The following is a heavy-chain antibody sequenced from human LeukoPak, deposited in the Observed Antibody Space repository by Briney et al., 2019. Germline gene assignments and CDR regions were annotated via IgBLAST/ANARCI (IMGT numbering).Heavy chain of an antibody. J-gene: IGHJ4*02. CDR1: GYTLTELS. Sequence: ASVKVSCKVSGYTLTELSMHWVRQAPGKGLEWMGGFDPEDGETIYAQKFQGRVAMTEDTSTDTAYMELSSLRSEDTAVYYCATPSLSSWYFFDYWGQGTLVTVSS. V-gene: IGHV1-24*01. CDR3: ATPSLSSWYFFDY. CDR2: FDPEDGET. D-gene: IGHD6-13*01.